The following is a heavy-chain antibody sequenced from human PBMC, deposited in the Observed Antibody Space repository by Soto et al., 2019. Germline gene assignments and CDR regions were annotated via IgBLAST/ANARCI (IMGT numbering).Heavy chain of an antibody. D-gene: IGHD2-15*01. Sequence: SETLSLTCAVYGGSFSCYYWTWSREPPGKGLGWVGEIGHSGSATYSPSLKSRVTISVDTSNNQFSLRLSSVTAADTAVYYCARGGNCIVSSCPLGSHYGMDVWGQGTTVTVSS. V-gene: IGHV4-34*01. CDR2: IGHSGSA. CDR3: ARGGNCIVSSCPLGSHYGMDV. J-gene: IGHJ6*02. CDR1: GGSFSCYY.